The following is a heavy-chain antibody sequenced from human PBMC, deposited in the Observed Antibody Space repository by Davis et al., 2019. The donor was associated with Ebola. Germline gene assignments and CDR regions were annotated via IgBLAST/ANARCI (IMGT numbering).Heavy chain of an antibody. V-gene: IGHV4-39*01. J-gene: IGHJ4*02. CDR2: IYYSGST. CDR1: GGSISSSSYY. CDR3: ARLYCSGGSCPHFDY. D-gene: IGHD2-15*01. Sequence: SETLSLTCTVPGGSISSSSYYWGWIRQPPGKGLEWLGSIYYSGSTYYNPSLKSRVTISVDTSKNQFSLKLSSVTAADSAVYYCARLYCSGGSCPHFDYWGQGTLVTVSS.